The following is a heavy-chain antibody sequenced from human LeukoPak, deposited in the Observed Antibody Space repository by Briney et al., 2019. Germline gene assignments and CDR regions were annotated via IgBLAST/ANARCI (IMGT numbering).Heavy chain of an antibody. CDR1: GGSINSGSYS. CDR2: IYYSGST. J-gene: IGHJ5*02. Sequence: NPSQTLSLTCTVSGGSINSGSYSWSWIRQPPGKGLEWIGYIYYSGSTNYNPSLKSRVTISVDTSKNQFSLKLSSVTAADTAVYYCARDDGGWFDPWGQGTLVTVSS. CDR3: ARDDGGWFDP. D-gene: IGHD3-16*01. V-gene: IGHV4-61*01.